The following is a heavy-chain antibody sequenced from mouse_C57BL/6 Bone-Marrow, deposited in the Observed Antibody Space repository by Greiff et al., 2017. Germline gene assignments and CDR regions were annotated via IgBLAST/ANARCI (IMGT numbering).Heavy chain of an antibody. J-gene: IGHJ2*01. Sequence: VQLQESGPGLVQPSQCLSISCTASGFSLTSYGVHWVRQSPGKGLEWLGVIWSGGSTDYNADFMSRLGTTEDNAKSQVFFKMNSRQAEDTAIYYCAKDYGSSPYYFDYWGQGTTLTVSS. CDR2: IWSGGST. V-gene: IGHV2-5*01. CDR1: GFSLTSYG. CDR3: AKDYGSSPYYFDY. D-gene: IGHD1-1*01.